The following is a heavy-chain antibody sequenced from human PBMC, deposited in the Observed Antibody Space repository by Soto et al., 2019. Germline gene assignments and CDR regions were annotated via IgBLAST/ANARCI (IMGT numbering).Heavy chain of an antibody. CDR3: ARVPAASDRTAFCYVSKFFYFDY. D-gene: IGHD3-22*01. Sequence: GGSLRLSCAASGFTVSNSTMNWARQAPGKGLEWVACITSSGSFIYYADSMKGRFTISRDDAKKSLYLQMNSLRAEDTAVYYCARVPAASDRTAFCYVSKFFYFDYWRRGTQVTVTS. J-gene: IGHJ4*02. V-gene: IGHV3-21*01. CDR2: ITSSGSFI. CDR1: GFTVSNST.